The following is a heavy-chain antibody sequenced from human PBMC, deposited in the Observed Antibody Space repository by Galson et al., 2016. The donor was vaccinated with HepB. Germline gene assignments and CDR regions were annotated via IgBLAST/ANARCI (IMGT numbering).Heavy chain of an antibody. CDR2: VKQDGSEK. V-gene: IGHV3-7*01. D-gene: IGHD3-3*01. Sequence: SLRLSCAASGFTFSSYWMSWVRQAPGKGLEWVANVKQDGSEKYYVDSVKGRFTISRDNAKNSLYLQMNSLRAEDTAVYYCARDGPHDFWSGYPFDYWSQGTLVTVSS. CDR1: GFTFSSYW. CDR3: ARDGPHDFWSGYPFDY. J-gene: IGHJ4*02.